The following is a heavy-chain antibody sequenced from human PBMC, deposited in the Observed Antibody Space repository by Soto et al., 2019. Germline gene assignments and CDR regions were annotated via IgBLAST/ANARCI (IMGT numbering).Heavy chain of an antibody. V-gene: IGHV2-70*11. J-gene: IGHJ4*02. Sequence: SGPTLVNPTQTLTLTCTFSGFSLSTSGMCVSWIRQPPGKALEWLARIDWDDDKYYSTSLKTRLTISKDTSKNQVVLTMTNMDPVDTATYYCARIPRYCSGGSCYPGYYFDYWGQGTLVTVS. CDR2: IDWDDDK. CDR1: GFSLSTSGMC. D-gene: IGHD2-15*01. CDR3: ARIPRYCSGGSCYPGYYFDY.